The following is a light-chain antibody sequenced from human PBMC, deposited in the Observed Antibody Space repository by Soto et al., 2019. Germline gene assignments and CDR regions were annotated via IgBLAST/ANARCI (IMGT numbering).Light chain of an antibody. CDR1: QSVSSNY. CDR3: QQYGSSPLT. V-gene: IGKV3-20*01. CDR2: GAS. Sequence: EILLTQSPGTLSLSPGERGTLSCRASQSVSSNYLAWYQQKPGQAPRLLIYGASSRATGIPDRFSGSGSGTDFTLTISRLEPEDFALYYCQQYGSSPLTFGGGTKVDIK. J-gene: IGKJ4*01.